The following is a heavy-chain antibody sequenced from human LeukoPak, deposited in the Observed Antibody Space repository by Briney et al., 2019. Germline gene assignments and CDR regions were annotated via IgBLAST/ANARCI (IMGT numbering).Heavy chain of an antibody. CDR3: ATVSPLSGSSGWYYPWDY. CDR1: GYTLTELS. V-gene: IGHV1-24*01. Sequence: ASVKVSCKVSGYTLTELSMHWVRKAPGKGLEWMGGFDPEDGETIYAQKFQGRVTMTEDTSTDTAYMELSSLRSEDTAVYYCATVSPLSGSSGWYYPWDYWGQGTLVTVSS. CDR2: FDPEDGET. D-gene: IGHD6-19*01. J-gene: IGHJ4*02.